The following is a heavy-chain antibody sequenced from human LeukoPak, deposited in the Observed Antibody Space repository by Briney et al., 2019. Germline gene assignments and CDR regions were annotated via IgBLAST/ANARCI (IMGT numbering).Heavy chain of an antibody. V-gene: IGHV3-33*01. J-gene: IGHJ5*02. Sequence: GGSLRLSCAASGFTFSSYGMHWVRQAPGKGLEWVAVIWYDGCNKYYADSVKGRFTISRDNSKNTLYLQMNSLRAEDTAVYYCARRYCSSTSCYFSNWFNPWGQGTLVTVSS. CDR2: IWYDGCNK. D-gene: IGHD2-2*01. CDR3: ARRYCSSTSCYFSNWFNP. CDR1: GFTFSSYG.